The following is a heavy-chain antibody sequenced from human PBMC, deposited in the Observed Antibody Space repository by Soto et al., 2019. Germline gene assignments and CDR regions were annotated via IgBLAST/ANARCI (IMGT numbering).Heavy chain of an antibody. V-gene: IGHV1-69*13. Sequence: SVKVSCKASGGTFSSYAISWVRQAPGQGLEWTGGIIPIFGTANYAQKFQGRVTITADESTSTAYMELSSLRSEDTAVYYCARSLRYFDLRGPRPDYYYGMDVWGQGTTVTVSS. J-gene: IGHJ6*02. CDR2: IIPIFGTA. CDR3: ARSLRYFDLRGPRPDYYYGMDV. D-gene: IGHD3-9*01. CDR1: GGTFSSYA.